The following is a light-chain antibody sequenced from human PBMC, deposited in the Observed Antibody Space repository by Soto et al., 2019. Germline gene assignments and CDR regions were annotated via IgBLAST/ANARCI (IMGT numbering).Light chain of an antibody. V-gene: IGKV1-5*03. CDR2: KAS. Sequence: DIQMTQSPSTLSASVGDRVTITCPASQSISSWLAWYQQKPGKAPNLLIYKASSLESGVPSRFSGSGSGTEFTLTISSLQPDDFATYYCQQYSTYSRTFGQGTKVEI. CDR3: QQYSTYSRT. J-gene: IGKJ1*01. CDR1: QSISSW.